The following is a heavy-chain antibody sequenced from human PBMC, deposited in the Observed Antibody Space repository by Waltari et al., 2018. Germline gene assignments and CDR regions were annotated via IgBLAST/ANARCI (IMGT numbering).Heavy chain of an antibody. D-gene: IGHD1-7*01. CDR2: IRSSSSYI. CDR3: ARDLGLELREEAFDI. J-gene: IGHJ3*02. Sequence: EVQLVESGGGLVKPGGSLRLSCAASGFTFSSYSMNWVRQAPGKGLEWVSSIRSSSSYIYYADAVKGRFTSARDNAKNSLYLQMNSLRAEDTAVYYCARDLGLELREEAFDIWGQGTMVTVSS. V-gene: IGHV3-21*01. CDR1: GFTFSSYS.